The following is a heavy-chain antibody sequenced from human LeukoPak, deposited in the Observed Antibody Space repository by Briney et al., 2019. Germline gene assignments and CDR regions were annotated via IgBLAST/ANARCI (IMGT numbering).Heavy chain of an antibody. CDR3: AGGATAMVTGFDY. CDR2: IGISSNKI. V-gene: IGHV3-21*01. CDR1: GFTLRSYT. J-gene: IGHJ4*02. Sequence: PGGSLRLSCAASGFTLRSYTMNWVRQAPGKGLEWVSSIGISSNKIYYADSVKGRFIISRDNAKNSVYLQMNSLRAEDTAVYYCAGGATAMVTGFDYWGQGTLVTVSS. D-gene: IGHD5-18*01.